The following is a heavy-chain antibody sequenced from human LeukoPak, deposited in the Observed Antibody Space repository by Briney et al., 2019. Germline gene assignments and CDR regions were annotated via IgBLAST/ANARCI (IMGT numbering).Heavy chain of an antibody. CDR2: IYYSGST. V-gene: IGHV4-59*08. CDR3: ARATSDYYGSGSYVDY. Sequence: SETLSLTCTVSGGSISSYYWSWIRQPPGKGLEWIGYIYYSGSTNYNPFLKSRVTISVDTSKNQFSLKLSSVTAADTAVYYCARATSDYYGSGSYVDYWGQGTLVTVSS. D-gene: IGHD3-10*01. J-gene: IGHJ4*02. CDR1: GGSISSYY.